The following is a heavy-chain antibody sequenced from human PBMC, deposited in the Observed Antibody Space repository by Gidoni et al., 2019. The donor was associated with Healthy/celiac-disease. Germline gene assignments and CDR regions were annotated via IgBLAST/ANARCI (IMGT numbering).Heavy chain of an antibody. J-gene: IGHJ6*02. V-gene: IGHV3-21*01. Sequence: EVQLVESGGGLVKPGGSLRLSCAASGFTFSSYSMNWVRQAPGKGLEWVSSISSSSSYIYYADSVKGRFTISRDNAKNSLYLQMNSLRAEDTAVYYCARDGGVVYYYYYGMDVWGQGTTVTVSS. CDR2: ISSSSSYI. CDR1: GFTFSSYS. CDR3: ARDGGVVYYYYYGMDV. D-gene: IGHD2-15*01.